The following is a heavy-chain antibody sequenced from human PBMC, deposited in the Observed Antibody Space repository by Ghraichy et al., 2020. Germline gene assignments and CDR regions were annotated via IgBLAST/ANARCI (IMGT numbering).Heavy chain of an antibody. J-gene: IGHJ4*02. D-gene: IGHD3-22*01. Sequence: ETLSLTCAASGFTFSNYWMTWVRQAPGKGLEWVANIKQDGSAKYYVDSVRGRFTISRDNAKNSLYLEMNSLRAEDTAVYYCARDLFYSDRSGYYASDYWGQGTLVTVAS. CDR2: IKQDGSAK. V-gene: IGHV3-7*01. CDR1: GFTFSNYW. CDR3: ARDLFYSDRSGYYASDY.